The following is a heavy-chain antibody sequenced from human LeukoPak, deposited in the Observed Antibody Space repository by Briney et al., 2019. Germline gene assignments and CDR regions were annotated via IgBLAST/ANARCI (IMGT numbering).Heavy chain of an antibody. J-gene: IGHJ4*02. Sequence: GASLQISCKGSGSSFTSYWIGWVRQLPGKGLEWMGVIYPGDSDTRYSPSFQGQVTISADKSISTAYLQWSSLRASDTAMYYCARQKKYSTSWYLDYWGQGTLVTVSS. V-gene: IGHV5-51*01. CDR3: ARQKKYSTSWYLDY. D-gene: IGHD6-13*01. CDR1: GSSFTSYW. CDR2: IYPGDSDT.